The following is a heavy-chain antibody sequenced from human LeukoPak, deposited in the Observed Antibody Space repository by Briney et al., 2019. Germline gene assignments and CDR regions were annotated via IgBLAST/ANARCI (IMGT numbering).Heavy chain of an antibody. D-gene: IGHD2-2*01. CDR3: ARALTLGYCSSTSCYYDAFDI. CDR1: GGSISSGDYY. CDR2: IYYSGST. J-gene: IGHJ3*02. V-gene: IGHV4-30-4*01. Sequence: SETLSLTCTVSGGSISSGDYYWSWIRQPPGKGLEWSGYIYYSGSTYYNPSLKSRVTISVDTSKNQFSLKLSSVTAADTAVYYCARALTLGYCSSTSCYYDAFDIWGQGTMVTVSS.